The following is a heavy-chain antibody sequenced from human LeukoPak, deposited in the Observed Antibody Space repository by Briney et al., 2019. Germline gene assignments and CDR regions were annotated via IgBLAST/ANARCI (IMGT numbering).Heavy chain of an antibody. CDR2: INPNSGGT. CDR3: ARYTKTYYYGSGSYSSDDAFDI. V-gene: IGHV1-2*02. CDR1: GYTFTGYY. Sequence: APVKVSCKASGYTFTGYYMHWVRQAPGQGLEWMGWINPNSGGTNYAQKFQGRVTMTRDTSISTAYMELSRLRSDDTAVYYCARYTKTYYYGSGSYSSDDAFDIWGQGTMVTVSS. J-gene: IGHJ3*02. D-gene: IGHD3-10*01.